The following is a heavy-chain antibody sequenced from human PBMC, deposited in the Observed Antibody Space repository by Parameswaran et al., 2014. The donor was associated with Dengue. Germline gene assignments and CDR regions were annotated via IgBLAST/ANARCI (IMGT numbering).Heavy chain of an antibody. CDR2: IYYSGST. Sequence: WIRQPPGKGLEWIGYIYYSGSTNYNPSLKSRVTISVDTSKNQVSLKLSSVTAADTAVYYCARGIYGAGSYGLDPWGQGTLVTVSS. J-gene: IGHJ5*02. D-gene: IGHD3-10*01. CDR3: ARGIYGAGSYGLDP. V-gene: IGHV4-59*01.